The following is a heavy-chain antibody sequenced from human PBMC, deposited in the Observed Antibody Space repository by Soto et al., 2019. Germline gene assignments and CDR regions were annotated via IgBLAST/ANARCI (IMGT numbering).Heavy chain of an antibody. CDR3: ARDRGYSYGRYGMDV. CDR2: ISSSGSTI. D-gene: IGHD5-18*01. CDR1: GFTFSSYE. J-gene: IGHJ6*02. V-gene: IGHV3-48*03. Sequence: GGSLRLSCAASGFTFSSYEMNWVRQAPGKGLEWVSYISSSGSTIYYADSVKGRFTISRDNAKNSLYLQMNSLRAEDTAVYYCARDRGYSYGRYGMDVWGQGTTVTVS.